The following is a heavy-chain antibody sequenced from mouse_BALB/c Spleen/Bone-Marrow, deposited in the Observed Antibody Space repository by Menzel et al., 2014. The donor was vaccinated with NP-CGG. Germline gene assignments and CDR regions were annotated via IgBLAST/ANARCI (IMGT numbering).Heavy chain of an antibody. CDR3: ARPLYGSSFAWSAY. CDR1: GFTFSNSY. V-gene: IGHV1-54*02. D-gene: IGHD1-1*01. CDR2: IIGGTGGT. Sequence: QVQLQQSGGEVVKPGTSVKLSCKTSGFTFSNSYISWLKLKPGQSLEWIAWIIGGTGGTTYNQKFTGKAQLTVDTSSNTAYIQLSSLTTEDSAIYYCARPLYGSSFAWSAYWGQGTLVTVSA. J-gene: IGHJ3*01.